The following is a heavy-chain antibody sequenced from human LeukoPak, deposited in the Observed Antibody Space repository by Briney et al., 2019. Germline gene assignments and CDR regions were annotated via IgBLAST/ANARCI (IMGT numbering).Heavy chain of an antibody. CDR2: IYYSGST. D-gene: IGHD3-22*01. V-gene: IGHV4-31*03. CDR3: ARDQGYYDSSGYYYAWFDP. Sequence: SETLSLTCTVSGGSISSGGYYWSWIRQHPGKGLEWIGYIYYSGSTYYNPSLKSRVTISVDTSKNQFSLKLSSVTAADTAVYYCARDQGYYDSSGYYYAWFDPWGQGTLVTVSS. CDR1: GGSISSGGYY. J-gene: IGHJ5*02.